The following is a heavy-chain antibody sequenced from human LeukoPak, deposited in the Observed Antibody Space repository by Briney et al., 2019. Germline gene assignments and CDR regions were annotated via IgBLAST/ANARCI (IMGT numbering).Heavy chain of an antibody. V-gene: IGHV1-2*04. D-gene: IGHD6-13*01. J-gene: IGHJ5*02. CDR3: ARGVGPIAAANGWFDP. CDR2: INPNSGGT. Sequence: ASVKVSCKASGYTFTGYYMHWVRQAPGQGLEWMGWINPNSGGTNYAQKFQGWVTMTRDTSIGTAYMELSRLRSDDTAVYYCARGVGPIAAANGWFDPWGQGTLVTVSS. CDR1: GYTFTGYY.